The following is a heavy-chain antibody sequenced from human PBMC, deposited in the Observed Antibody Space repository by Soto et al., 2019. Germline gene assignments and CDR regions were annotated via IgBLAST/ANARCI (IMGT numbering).Heavy chain of an antibody. CDR1: GFIFSSAW. CDR2: INSDGTSR. CDR3: VGGAPFEA. D-gene: IGHD1-26*01. Sequence: EVQLVESGGDLVQPGESLRLSCVASGFIFSSAWMHWIRQPPGKGLEWVWVARINSDGTSRDYADSVKGRFTISRDNDKNMLYLQVNSLRVEDTAVYHCVGGAPFEAWGQGTPLTVTS. J-gene: IGHJ5*02. V-gene: IGHV3-74*01.